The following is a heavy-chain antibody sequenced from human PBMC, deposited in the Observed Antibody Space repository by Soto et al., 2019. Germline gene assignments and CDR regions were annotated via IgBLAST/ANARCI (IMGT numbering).Heavy chain of an antibody. Sequence: PSETLSLTCTVSGDSISSSTYFWGWVRQPPGKGLEWIGSIYYSGRTYYNPSLKIRVTLSLDTSKNYFSLKLSSVTAADSAVYYCARHHFYCTGGSCYLQAYHYYGLDVWGQGTTVTVSS. D-gene: IGHD2-15*01. CDR3: ARHHFYCTGGSCYLQAYHYYGLDV. CDR2: IYYSGRT. V-gene: IGHV4-39*01. CDR1: GDSISSSTYF. J-gene: IGHJ6*02.